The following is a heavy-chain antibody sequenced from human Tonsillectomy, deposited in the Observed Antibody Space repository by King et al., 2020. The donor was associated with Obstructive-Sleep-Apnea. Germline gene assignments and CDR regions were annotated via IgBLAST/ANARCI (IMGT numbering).Heavy chain of an antibody. D-gene: IGHD2-15*01. J-gene: IGHJ4*02. Sequence: QLVQSGGGLVQPGGSLRLSCAASGFTFSSYAMSWVRQATGKGLEWVSAISGGGSSTYYADSVKGRFTISRDNSKNTLYLQVNGLRAEDTAIYYCARTYCSGGSCYSPYYFDYWGQGTLVTVSS. CDR3: ARTYCSGGSCYSPYYFDY. CDR1: GFTFSSYA. CDR2: ISGGGSST. V-gene: IGHV3-23*04.